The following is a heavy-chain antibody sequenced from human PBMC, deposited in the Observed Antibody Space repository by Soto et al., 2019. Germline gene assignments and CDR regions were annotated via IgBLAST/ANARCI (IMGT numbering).Heavy chain of an antibody. J-gene: IGHJ4*02. CDR3: AYSMYRDLVYPDRHWDH. Sequence: QITLKESGPAVVRPKQTLTLTCTFSGFSLNNSGVGVGWIRQPPGKALEWLALIQWNDDQRYSPSLKTRLSITKDTSKNQVVFKMANMDPVDTGTYYCAYSMYRDLVYPDRHWDHWGQGTLITVSS. V-gene: IGHV2-5*01. CDR2: IQWNDDQ. CDR1: GFSLNNSGVG. D-gene: IGHD1-1*01.